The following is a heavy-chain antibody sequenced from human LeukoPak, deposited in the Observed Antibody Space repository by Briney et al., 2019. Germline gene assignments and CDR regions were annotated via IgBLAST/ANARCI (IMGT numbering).Heavy chain of an antibody. CDR2: IIPIFGTA. J-gene: IGHJ4*02. Sequence: SVKVSCKASGGTFGSYAISWVRQAPGQGLEWMGRIIPIFGTANYAQKFQGRVTITTDESTSTAYMELSSLRSEDTAVYYCARAGPYGDYVYWGQGTLVTVSS. CDR3: ARAGPYGDYVY. V-gene: IGHV1-69*05. D-gene: IGHD4-17*01. CDR1: GGTFGSYA.